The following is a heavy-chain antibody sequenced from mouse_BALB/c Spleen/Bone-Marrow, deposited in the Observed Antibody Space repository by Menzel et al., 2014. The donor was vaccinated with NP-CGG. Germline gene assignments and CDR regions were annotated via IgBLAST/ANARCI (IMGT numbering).Heavy chain of an antibody. D-gene: IGHD2-14*01. CDR3: ARGGYYRYDGFAY. Sequence: VQRVESGAELARPGASVKLSCKASGYTFTDYYINWVRRRTGQGLEWIGEIYPGNGNTYYNEKFKGKATLTAVKSSSTAYMQLSSLTSEDSAVYFCARGGYYRYDGFAYWGQGTLVTVSA. CDR1: GYTFTDYY. J-gene: IGHJ3*01. CDR2: IYPGNGNT. V-gene: IGHV1-77*01.